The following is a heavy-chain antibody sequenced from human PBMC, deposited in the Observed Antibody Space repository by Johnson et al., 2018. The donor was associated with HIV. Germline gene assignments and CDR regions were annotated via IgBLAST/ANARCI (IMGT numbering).Heavy chain of an antibody. CDR3: ARDEGSWFDDAFDI. Sequence: QVQLVESGGGLVKPGGSLRLSCAAFGFSFSDYFMSWIRQAPGTGLECISYISSSGTTIYYGDSVKGRFTISRDNSKNTLFLQMNSLKVEDTAVYYGARDEGSWFDDAFDIWGQGTMVTVSS. D-gene: IGHD6-13*01. CDR1: GFSFSDYF. J-gene: IGHJ3*02. V-gene: IGHV3-11*04. CDR2: ISSSGTTI.